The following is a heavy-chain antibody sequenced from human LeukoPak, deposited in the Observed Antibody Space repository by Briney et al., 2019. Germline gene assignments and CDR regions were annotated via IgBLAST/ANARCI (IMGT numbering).Heavy chain of an antibody. J-gene: IGHJ6*03. CDR1: GFTFSSYA. D-gene: IGHD6-13*01. V-gene: IGHV3-7*01. CDR2: IKQDGSEK. CDR3: AREYSSSWYMGYYYYMDV. Sequence: GGSLRLSCEASGFTFSSYAMSWVRQAPGKGLEWVANIKQDGSEKYYVDSVKGRFTISRDNAKNSLYLQMNSLRAEDTAVYYCAREYSSSWYMGYYYYMDVWGKGTTVTVSS.